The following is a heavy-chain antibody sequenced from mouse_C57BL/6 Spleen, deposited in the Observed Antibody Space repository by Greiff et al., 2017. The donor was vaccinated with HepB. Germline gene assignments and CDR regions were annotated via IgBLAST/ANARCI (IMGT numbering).Heavy chain of an antibody. J-gene: IGHJ3*01. Sequence: ESGPGLVKPSQSLSLTCSVTGYSITSGYYWNWIRQFPGNKLEWMGYISYDGSNNYNPSLKNRISITRDTSKNQFFLKLNSVTTEDTATYDCARPRDYVSAWFAYWGQGTLVTVSA. V-gene: IGHV3-6*01. CDR2: ISYDGSN. CDR3: ARPRDYVSAWFAY. CDR1: GYSITSGYY. D-gene: IGHD2-4*01.